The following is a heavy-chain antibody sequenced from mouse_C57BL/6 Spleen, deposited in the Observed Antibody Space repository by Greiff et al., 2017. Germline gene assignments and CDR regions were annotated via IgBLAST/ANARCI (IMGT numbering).Heavy chain of an antibody. D-gene: IGHD1-1*01. Sequence: QVQLQQPGAELVKPGASVKMSCKASGYTFTSYWITWVKQRPGQGLEWIGEIYPGSGSTNYNKKFKSKATLTVDTSSSTAYMQLSSLTSEDSAVYYCARRYYGSSYFDYWGQGTTLTVSS. CDR3: ARRYYGSSYFDY. V-gene: IGHV1-55*01. J-gene: IGHJ2*01. CDR2: IYPGSGST. CDR1: GYTFTSYW.